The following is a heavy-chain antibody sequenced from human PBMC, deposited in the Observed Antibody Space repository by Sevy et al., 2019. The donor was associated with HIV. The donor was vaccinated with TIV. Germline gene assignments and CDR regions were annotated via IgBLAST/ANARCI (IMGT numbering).Heavy chain of an antibody. Sequence: GGSLRLSCAASGFDFSIYSMSWVRQAPGKGLEWVSTFSSGCGKINYEDSVKGRFTISRDNAKSSVYLQMNNMRVEDTAVYYCAREGCTKPHDYWGQGTLVTVSS. D-gene: IGHD2-8*01. CDR2: FSSGCGKI. CDR3: AREGCTKPHDY. V-gene: IGHV3-21*04. CDR1: GFDFSIYS. J-gene: IGHJ4*02.